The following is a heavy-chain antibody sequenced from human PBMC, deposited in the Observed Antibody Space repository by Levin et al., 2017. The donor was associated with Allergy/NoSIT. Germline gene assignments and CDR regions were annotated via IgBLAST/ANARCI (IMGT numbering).Heavy chain of an antibody. CDR1: GYTFTSYD. J-gene: IGHJ6*02. D-gene: IGHD3-3*01. Sequence: ASVKVSCKASGYTFTSYDINWVRQATGQGLEWMGWMNPNSGNTGYAQKFQGRVTMTRNTSISTAYMELSSLRSEDTAVYYCARGNKVDFWSGYLGGRRQYGMDVWGQGTTVTVSS. CDR3: ARGNKVDFWSGYLGGRRQYGMDV. CDR2: MNPNSGNT. V-gene: IGHV1-8*01.